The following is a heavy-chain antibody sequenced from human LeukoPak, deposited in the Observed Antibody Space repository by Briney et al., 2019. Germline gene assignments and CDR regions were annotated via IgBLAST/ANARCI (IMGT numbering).Heavy chain of an antibody. CDR2: VSPSDGTT. Sequence: ASVTVSCKVSGYTFTSNFMHWVRQAPGQGLEWMGIVSPSDGTTSYAQSFQGRVTMTRDMSTSTVFMELSTLTSEDTAIYFCARDQRGSSSWESYFDYWGQGTLVTVSS. D-gene: IGHD6-13*01. V-gene: IGHV1-46*01. J-gene: IGHJ4*02. CDR1: GYTFTSNF. CDR3: ARDQRGSSSWESYFDY.